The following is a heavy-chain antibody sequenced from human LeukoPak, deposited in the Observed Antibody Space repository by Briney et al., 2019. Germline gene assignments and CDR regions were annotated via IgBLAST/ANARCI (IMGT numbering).Heavy chain of an antibody. V-gene: IGHV4-38-2*01. J-gene: IGHJ4*02. D-gene: IGHD3-3*01. CDR3: ARILGPQSSTYYDFWSGYYFDY. CDR2: IYHSGST. CDR1: GYSISSGYY. Sequence: SETLSLTWAVSGYSISSGYYWGWIRQPPGKGLEWIGSIYHSGSTYYNPSLKSRVTISVDTSKNQFSLKLSSVTAADTAVYYCARILGPQSSTYYDFWSGYYFDYWGQGTLVTVSS.